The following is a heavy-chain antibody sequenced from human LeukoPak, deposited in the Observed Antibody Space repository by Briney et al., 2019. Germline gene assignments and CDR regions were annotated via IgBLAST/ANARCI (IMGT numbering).Heavy chain of an antibody. CDR1: GFIVSHNY. CDR2: IYIDGTT. CDR3: AKYLSSIAVAGTSPFDY. D-gene: IGHD6-19*01. J-gene: IGHJ4*02. V-gene: IGHV3-53*01. Sequence: GGSLRLSCAASGFIVSHNYMTWARLAPGKGREWISVIYIDGTTYYADSVKGRFTISRDQANNTLFLQMNSLRAEDTAVYYGAKYLSSIAVAGTSPFDYWGQGTLVTVSS.